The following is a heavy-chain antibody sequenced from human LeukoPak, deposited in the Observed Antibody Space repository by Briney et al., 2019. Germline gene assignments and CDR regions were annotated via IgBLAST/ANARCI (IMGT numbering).Heavy chain of an antibody. CDR1: GFTFSNYG. CDR3: ARDLCTTTSCLDY. V-gene: IGHV3-33*01. CDR2: IWYDGSKR. Sequence: GGSLRLSCAASGFTFSNYGMFGVRQAPGKGLEWVAVIWYDGSKRYYVDSVKGRFTISREDSESTVYLQMNSLRAEDTAVYYCARDLCTTTSCLDYWGQGTPVTVSS. J-gene: IGHJ4*02. D-gene: IGHD2-2*01.